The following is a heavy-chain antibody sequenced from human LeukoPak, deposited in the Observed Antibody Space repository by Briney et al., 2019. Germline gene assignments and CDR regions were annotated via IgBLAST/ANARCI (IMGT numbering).Heavy chain of an antibody. CDR2: ISSSSSHI. J-gene: IGHJ3*02. D-gene: IGHD1-26*01. Sequence: GGSLRLSCAASGFSFSGYCMNWVRQAPGKGLEWVSSISSSSSHIYYADSVKGRFTISRDNAKNSLYLQMSSLRVEDTAVFYCVRAWGGGSYSDAFDIWGQGTMVTVSS. V-gene: IGHV3-21*06. CDR3: VRAWGGGSYSDAFDI. CDR1: GFSFSGYC.